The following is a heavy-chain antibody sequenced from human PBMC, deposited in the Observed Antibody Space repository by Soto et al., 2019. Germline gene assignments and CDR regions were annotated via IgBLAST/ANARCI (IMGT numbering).Heavy chain of an antibody. D-gene: IGHD3-22*01. V-gene: IGHV1-18*01. Sequence: ASVKVSCKASGYTFTSYGISWVRQAPGQGLEWMGWISAYNGNTNYAQKLQGRVTMTTDTSTSTAYMELRSLRSDDTAVYYCARGTEDYYDSSGYSDYWGQGTLVTVSS. CDR2: ISAYNGNT. CDR3: ARGTEDYYDSSGYSDY. J-gene: IGHJ4*02. CDR1: GYTFTSYG.